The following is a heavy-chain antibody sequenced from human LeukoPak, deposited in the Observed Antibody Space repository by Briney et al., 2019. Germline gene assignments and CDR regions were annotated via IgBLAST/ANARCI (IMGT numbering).Heavy chain of an antibody. CDR1: GGSISSCY. CDR3: ARAPLYDFWSGYPNAFDI. J-gene: IGHJ3*02. D-gene: IGHD3-3*01. V-gene: IGHV4-59*01. CDR2: IYYSGST. Sequence: SETLSLTCTVSGGSISSCYWSWIRQPPGKGLEWIGYIYYSGSTNYNPSLKSRVTISVDTSKNQFSLKLSSVTAADTAVYYCARAPLYDFWSGYPNAFDIWGQGTMVTVSS.